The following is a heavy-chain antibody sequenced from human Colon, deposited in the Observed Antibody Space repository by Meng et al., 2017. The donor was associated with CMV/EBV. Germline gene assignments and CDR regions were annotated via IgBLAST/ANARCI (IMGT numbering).Heavy chain of an antibody. CDR3: VSQDYGGSTRDY. J-gene: IGHJ4*02. Sequence: EVQLVESGGGLVQPGGSLRLSCAASGFTVSSNYMSWVRQAPGKGLEWVSVIYSGGSTYYADSVKGRFTISRDNSKNTLYLQMNSLRAEDTAVYYCVSQDYGGSTRDYWGQGTLVTVSS. CDR1: GFTVSSNY. D-gene: IGHD4-23*01. V-gene: IGHV3-66*04. CDR2: IYSGGST.